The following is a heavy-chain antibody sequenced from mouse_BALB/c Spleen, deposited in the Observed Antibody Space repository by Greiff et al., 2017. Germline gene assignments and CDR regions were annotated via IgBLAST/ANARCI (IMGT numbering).Heavy chain of an antibody. CDR2: ISDGGSYT. Sequence: EVMLVESGGGLVKPGGSLKLSCAASGFTFSDYYMYWVRQTPEKRLEWVATISDGGSYTYYPDSVKGRFTISRDNAKNNLYLQMSSLKSEDTAMYYCAREDYRYDVSAWFAYWGQGTLVTVSA. CDR3: AREDYRYDVSAWFAY. CDR1: GFTFSDYY. J-gene: IGHJ3*01. V-gene: IGHV5-4*02. D-gene: IGHD2-14*01.